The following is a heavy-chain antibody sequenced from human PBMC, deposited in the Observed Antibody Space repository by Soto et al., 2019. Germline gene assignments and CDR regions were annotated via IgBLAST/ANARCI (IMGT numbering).Heavy chain of an antibody. CDR3: ARLDLRCRRTSCYYNWFDP. V-gene: IGHV5-51*01. J-gene: IGHJ5*02. D-gene: IGHD2-2*01. CDR1: GYSFTSYW. CDR2: IYPGDSDT. Sequence: GESLKISCKGSGYSFTSYWIGWVREVPGKGLEWMGIIYPGDSDTRYSPSYQGQVTISADKSISTAYLQWSSLKASDTAMYYCARLDLRCRRTSCYYNWFDPWGQGTLVTVSS.